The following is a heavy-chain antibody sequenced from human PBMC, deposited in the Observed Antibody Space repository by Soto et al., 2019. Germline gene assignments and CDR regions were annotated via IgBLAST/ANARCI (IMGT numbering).Heavy chain of an antibody. J-gene: IGHJ5*02. CDR1: GYTFINYY. Sequence: QMQLVQSGAEVKEPGASVKVSCKASGYTFINYYLHWVRQAPGQGLEWMGIINPSGGSTTYAKRFHGRVTMTRDTPTSTVYMELSSLRSEDTAVYFCARGLITAAGTSLSSWGQGTLVTVSS. D-gene: IGHD6-13*01. V-gene: IGHV1-46*01. CDR2: INPSGGST. CDR3: ARGLITAAGTSLSS.